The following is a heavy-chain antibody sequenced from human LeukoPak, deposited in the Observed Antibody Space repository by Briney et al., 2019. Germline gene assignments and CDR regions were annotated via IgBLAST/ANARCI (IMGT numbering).Heavy chain of an antibody. CDR3: AKSGYSGYPPYFYYYGMDV. Sequence: PGGSLRLSCAASGFTFDDYAMHWVRQAPGKGLEWVSAISGSGGNTYYADSVKGRFTISRDNSKNTLYLHMNSLRAEDTAVYYCAKSGYSGYPPYFYYYGMDVWGQGTTVTVSS. V-gene: IGHV3-23*01. CDR2: ISGSGGNT. D-gene: IGHD5-12*01. J-gene: IGHJ6*02. CDR1: GFTFDDYA.